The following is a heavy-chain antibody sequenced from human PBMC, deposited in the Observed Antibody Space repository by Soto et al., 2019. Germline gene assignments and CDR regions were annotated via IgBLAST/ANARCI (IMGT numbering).Heavy chain of an antibody. CDR3: TTDDYDSSGYYCFDY. CDR2: IKSKTDGGTT. Sequence: VQLVESGGGLVKPGGSLRLSCAASGFTFSNAWMSWVRQAPGKGLEWVGRIKSKTDGGTTDYAAPVKGRFTISRDDSKNTLYLQMNSLKTEDTAVYYCTTDDYDSSGYYCFDYWGQGTLVTVSS. CDR1: GFTFSNAW. D-gene: IGHD3-22*01. J-gene: IGHJ4*02. V-gene: IGHV3-15*01.